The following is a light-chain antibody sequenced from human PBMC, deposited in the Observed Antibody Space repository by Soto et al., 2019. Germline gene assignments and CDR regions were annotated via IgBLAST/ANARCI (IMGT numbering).Light chain of an antibody. CDR1: NSDVGSYNL. Sequence: QSALTQPASVSGSPGQSITISCTGTNSDVGSYNLVSWYQQHPGKAPKLMIYEGSKRPSGVSYRFSGSKSGNTASLTISGLQAEDEADYYCCSYVGSSTLVFGGGTKLTVL. CDR2: EGS. CDR3: CSYVGSSTLV. V-gene: IGLV2-23*01. J-gene: IGLJ2*01.